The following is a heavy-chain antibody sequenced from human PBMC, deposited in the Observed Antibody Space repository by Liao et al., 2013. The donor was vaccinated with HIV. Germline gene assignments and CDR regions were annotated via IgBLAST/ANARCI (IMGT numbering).Heavy chain of an antibody. CDR1: GGSISSYY. V-gene: IGHV4-59*01. D-gene: IGHD3-3*01. CDR3: ARSGYDFWSGYTTFGY. Sequence: QVQLQESGPGLVKPSETLSLTCTVSGGSISSYYWSWIRQPPGKGLEWIGYIYYSGSTNYNPSLKSRVTISVDTSKNQFSLKLSSVTAADTAVYYCARSGYDFWSGYTTFGYWGQGTLVTVSS. J-gene: IGHJ4*02. CDR2: IYYSGST.